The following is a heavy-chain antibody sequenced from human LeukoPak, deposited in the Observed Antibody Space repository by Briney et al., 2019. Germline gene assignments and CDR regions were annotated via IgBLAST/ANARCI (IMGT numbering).Heavy chain of an antibody. CDR2: ISGSSGST. CDR3: AREGEEWFGELSSHYFDY. CDR1: GFTFSSYV. D-gene: IGHD3-10*01. Sequence: GGSLRLSCAASGFTFSSYVMSWVRQAPGKGLEWVSTISGSSGSTYYADSVKGRFTISRDNSKNTLFLQMNSLRAEDTAVYYCAREGEEWFGELSSHYFDYWGQGTLVTVSS. J-gene: IGHJ4*02. V-gene: IGHV3-23*01.